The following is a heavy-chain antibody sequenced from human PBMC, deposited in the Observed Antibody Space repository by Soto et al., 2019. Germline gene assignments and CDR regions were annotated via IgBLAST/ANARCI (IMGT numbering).Heavy chain of an antibody. D-gene: IGHD4-17*01. J-gene: IGHJ6*03. CDR3: ASSVRYGDFYYYYMDV. CDR2: ISSSSSTI. V-gene: IGHV3-48*01. Sequence: LRLSCAASGFTFSSYSMNWVRQAPGKGLEWVSYISSSSSTIYYADSVKGRFTISRDNAKNSLYLQMNSLRAEDTAVYYCASSVRYGDFYYYYMDVWGKGTTVTVSS. CDR1: GFTFSSYS.